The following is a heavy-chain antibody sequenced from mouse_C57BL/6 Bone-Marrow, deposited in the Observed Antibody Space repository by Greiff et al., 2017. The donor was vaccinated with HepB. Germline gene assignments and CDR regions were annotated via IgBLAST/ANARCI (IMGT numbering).Heavy chain of an antibody. CDR2: IDPETGGT. V-gene: IGHV1-15*01. J-gene: IGHJ1*03. CDR3: TRNYGSSPQYFDV. Sequence: VQLQQSGAELVRPGASVTLSCKASGYTFTDYEMHWVKQTPVHGLEWIGAIDPETGGTAYNQKFKGKAILTADKSSSTAYMELRSLTSEDSAVYYCTRNYGSSPQYFDVWGTGTTVTVSS. D-gene: IGHD1-1*01. CDR1: GYTFTDYE.